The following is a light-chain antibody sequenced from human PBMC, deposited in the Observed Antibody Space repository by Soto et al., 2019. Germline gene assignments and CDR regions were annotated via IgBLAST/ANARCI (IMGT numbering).Light chain of an antibody. J-gene: IGKJ2*01. CDR1: QSVRDN. CDR2: GAS. V-gene: IGKV3-15*01. CDR3: QQSNNWPYT. Sequence: EIVMTHSPATLSMSPGERATLSCRASQSVRDNLAWYQQKPGQAPRLLVYGASTRATGIPARFSGSGSGTEFPLTINSLQSEDFALYFCQQSNNWPYTFGQGTKLEIK.